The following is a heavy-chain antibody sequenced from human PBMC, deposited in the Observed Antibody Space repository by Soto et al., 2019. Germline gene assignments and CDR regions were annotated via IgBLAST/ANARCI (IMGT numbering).Heavy chain of an antibody. V-gene: IGHV4-34*01. CDR1: GGSFSGYY. D-gene: IGHD3-22*01. Sequence: SETLSLTCAVYGGSFSGYYWTWIRQPPGTGLEWIGEINHSGSTNYNPSLKSRFTISGDTSKNTVYLQMNSLRVEDTAVYYCARDSKSEYDTRGGSFDYWGQGSLVTVSS. CDR3: ARDSKSEYDTRGGSFDY. CDR2: INHSGST. J-gene: IGHJ4*02.